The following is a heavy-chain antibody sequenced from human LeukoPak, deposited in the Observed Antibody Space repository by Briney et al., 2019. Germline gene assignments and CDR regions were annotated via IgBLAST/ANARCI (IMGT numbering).Heavy chain of an antibody. CDR3: AKDTGQWPIRTFDY. CDR1: GFTFSSYA. CDR2: ISYSGATK. V-gene: IGHV3-23*01. D-gene: IGHD6-19*01. J-gene: IGHJ4*02. Sequence: GGSLRLSCAASGFTFSSYATTWVRQAPGKGLEWVSGISYSGATKYYADSVKGRFTISRDNSKNTLYLQMSSLRAEDTAVYYCAKDTGQWPIRTFDYWGQGTLVTVSS.